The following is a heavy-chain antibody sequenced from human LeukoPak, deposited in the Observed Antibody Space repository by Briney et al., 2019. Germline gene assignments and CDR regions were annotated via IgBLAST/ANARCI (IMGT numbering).Heavy chain of an antibody. CDR2: ISAYNGNT. D-gene: IGHD3-10*01. CDR1: GYTLTSYG. CDR3: ARRGLWFGELKYYFDY. V-gene: IGHV1-18*01. Sequence: ASVKVSCKASGYTLTSYGISWVRQAPGQGLEWMGWISAYNGNTNYAQKLQGRVTMTTDTSTSTAYMELRSLRSDDTAVYYCARRGLWFGELKYYFDYWGQGTLVTVSS. J-gene: IGHJ4*02.